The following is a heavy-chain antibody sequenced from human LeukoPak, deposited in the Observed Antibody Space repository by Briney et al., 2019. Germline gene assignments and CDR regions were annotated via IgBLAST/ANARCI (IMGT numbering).Heavy chain of an antibody. Sequence: GGSLRLSCAASGFTFNNHDMHWVRQAPGKGLEWVAGISYDGRNKYYADSVKGRFTISRDNSKNTLNLQMNSLRTEDTAVYYCARDAPYYYDSSGYSPRYFDYWGQGTLVTVSS. J-gene: IGHJ4*02. V-gene: IGHV3-30*03. CDR1: GFTFNNHD. CDR2: ISYDGRNK. CDR3: ARDAPYYYDSSGYSPRYFDY. D-gene: IGHD3-22*01.